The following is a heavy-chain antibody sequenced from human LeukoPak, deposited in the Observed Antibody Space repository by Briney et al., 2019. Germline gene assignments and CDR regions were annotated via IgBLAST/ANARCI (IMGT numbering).Heavy chain of an antibody. CDR3: ATLHSSGSFFDY. J-gene: IGHJ4*02. Sequence: ASVKVSCKVSGYTLTELSIHWVRQTPGKGLEWMGGFDPENGETIYAQKFQGRVTMTEDTSTDTAYMGLSTLRSEDTAVYYCATLHSSGSFFDYWGQGTLVTVSS. D-gene: IGHD6-19*01. CDR1: GYTLTELS. V-gene: IGHV1-24*01. CDR2: FDPENGET.